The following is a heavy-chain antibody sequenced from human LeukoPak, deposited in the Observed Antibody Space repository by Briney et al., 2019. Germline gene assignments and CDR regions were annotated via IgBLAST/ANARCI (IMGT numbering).Heavy chain of an antibody. V-gene: IGHV3-23*01. CDR3: ANGGGGKLDP. D-gene: IGHD3-16*01. J-gene: IGHJ5*02. CDR1: GFTFSRYA. CDR2: SSGRDGST. Sequence: GGSLRLSCAASGFTFSRYAMRWVRQAPGKGLGGVSGSSGRDGSTYYADSVRGRFTISRDNSKNTLYLQMNSLRAEDTAVYYCANGGGGKLDPWGQGTLVTVSS.